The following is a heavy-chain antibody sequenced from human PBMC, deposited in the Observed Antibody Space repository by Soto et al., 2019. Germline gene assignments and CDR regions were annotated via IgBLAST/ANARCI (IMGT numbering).Heavy chain of an antibody. V-gene: IGHV1-69*13. CDR1: GGTFSSYA. Sequence: SVKVSCKAPGGTFSSYAISWVRQAPGQGLEWMGGIIPIFGTAKYAQKFQGRVTITADESTSTGYMELSSLRSEDTAVYYCARSQGGSSSLDIYYYYYYGMYVWGQGTTVTVSS. D-gene: IGHD2-15*01. J-gene: IGHJ6*02. CDR2: IIPIFGTA. CDR3: ARSQGGSSSLDIYYYYYYGMYV.